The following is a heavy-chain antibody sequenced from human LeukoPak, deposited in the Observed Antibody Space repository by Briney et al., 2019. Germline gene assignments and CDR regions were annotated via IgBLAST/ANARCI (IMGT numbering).Heavy chain of an antibody. D-gene: IGHD3-22*01. V-gene: IGHV4-30-4*01. CDR1: GGSISSGDYY. Sequence: PSGTLSLTCTVSGGSISSGDYYWSWIRQPPGKGLEWIAYMYYSGSTYYNPSLKSPVTMSADTSKNQLSLKLSSVTAADTAVYYCARPYYYDSRIDPWGQGILVTVSS. CDR3: ARPYYYDSRIDP. J-gene: IGHJ5*02. CDR2: MYYSGST.